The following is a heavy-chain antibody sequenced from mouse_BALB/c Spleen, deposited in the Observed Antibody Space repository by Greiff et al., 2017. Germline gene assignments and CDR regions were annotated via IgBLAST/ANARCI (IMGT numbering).Heavy chain of an antibody. CDR2: ISSGSSTI. V-gene: IGHV5-17*02. Sequence: EVKVVESGGGLVQPGGSRKLSCAASGFTFSSFGMHWVRQAPEKGLEWVAYISSGSSTIYYADTVKGRFTISRDNPKNTLFLQMTSLRSEDTAMYYCARSYDEDYYAMDYWGQGTSVTVSS. CDR3: ARSYDEDYYAMDY. D-gene: IGHD2-12*01. CDR1: GFTFSSFG. J-gene: IGHJ4*01.